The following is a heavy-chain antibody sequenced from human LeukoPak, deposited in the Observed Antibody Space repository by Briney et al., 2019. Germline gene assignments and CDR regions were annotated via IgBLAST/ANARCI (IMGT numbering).Heavy chain of an antibody. Sequence: GGSLRLSCAASGFTFSSYAMSWVRQAPGKGLEWASAISGSGGSTYYADSVEGRFTISRDNSKNTLYLQMNSLRAEDTAVYCCAKVSGGQLVFDYWGQGTLVTVSS. D-gene: IGHD6-13*01. J-gene: IGHJ4*02. CDR1: GFTFSSYA. CDR3: AKVSGGQLVFDY. CDR2: ISGSGGST. V-gene: IGHV3-23*01.